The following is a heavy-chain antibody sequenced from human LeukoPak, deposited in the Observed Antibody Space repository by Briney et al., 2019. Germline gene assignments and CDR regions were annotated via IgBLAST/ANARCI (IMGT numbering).Heavy chain of an antibody. J-gene: IGHJ4*02. CDR2: IYYSGST. D-gene: IGHD2-15*01. CDR3: ARAPRVVVAATLVFDY. V-gene: IGHV4-4*02. Sequence: PSETLSLTCAVSGGSISSSNWWSWVRQPPGKGLEWIGSIYYSGSTYYNPSLKSRVTISVDTSKNQFSLKLSSVTAADTAVYYCARAPRVVVAATLVFDYWGQGTLVTVSS. CDR1: GGSISSSNW.